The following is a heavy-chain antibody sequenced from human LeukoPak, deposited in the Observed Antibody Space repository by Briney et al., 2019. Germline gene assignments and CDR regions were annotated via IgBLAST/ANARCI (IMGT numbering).Heavy chain of an antibody. Sequence: PGGSLRLSCAASGFTFSSYAMSWVRQAPGKGLEWVSAISGSGGGTYYADSVKGRFTISRDNSKNTLYLQMDSLRAEDTAVYYCAKDSRSSYDYWGQGTLVTVSS. CDR1: GFTFSSYA. J-gene: IGHJ4*02. D-gene: IGHD6-6*01. CDR3: AKDSRSSYDY. V-gene: IGHV3-23*01. CDR2: ISGSGGGT.